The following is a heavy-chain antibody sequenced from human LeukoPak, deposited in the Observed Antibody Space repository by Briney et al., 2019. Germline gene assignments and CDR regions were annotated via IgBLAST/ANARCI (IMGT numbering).Heavy chain of an antibody. V-gene: IGHV3-9*01. Sequence: PGGSLRLSCAASGFTFVDYAMHWVRQVPGKGLEWVSGINWNSGTIGYADAVKGRFTISRDNAKNSLYLQMNSLRAEDTALYYCAKEYCSGGSCYGVFDYWGQGTLVTVSS. J-gene: IGHJ4*02. D-gene: IGHD2-15*01. CDR2: INWNSGTI. CDR1: GFTFVDYA. CDR3: AKEYCSGGSCYGVFDY.